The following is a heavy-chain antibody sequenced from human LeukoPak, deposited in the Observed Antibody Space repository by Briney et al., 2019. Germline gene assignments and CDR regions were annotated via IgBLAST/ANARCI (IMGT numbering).Heavy chain of an antibody. J-gene: IGHJ3*02. Sequence: GGSLRLSCTASGFKFADAPMHWVRQPPGKGLEWIALITWDSTDSYYADSVKGRFTISRDDSGNTLYLQMNSLRSDDTALYYCEKDVSFRGGQNFEAFNIWGLGTMVTVSS. D-gene: IGHD2-15*01. CDR1: GFKFADAP. V-gene: IGHV3-43*01. CDR2: ITWDSTDS. CDR3: EKDVSFRGGQNFEAFNI.